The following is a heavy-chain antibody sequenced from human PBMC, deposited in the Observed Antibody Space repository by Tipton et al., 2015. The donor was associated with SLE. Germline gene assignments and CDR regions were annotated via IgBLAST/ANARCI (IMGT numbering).Heavy chain of an antibody. CDR1: GGSISSYY. V-gene: IGHV4-59*01. J-gene: IGHJ4*02. D-gene: IGHD2-21*01. CDR2: IDYSGST. CDR3: AAAYCGDDCYWGAC. Sequence: TLSLTCTVSGGSISSYYWSWIRQPPEKGLEWIGYIDYSGSTYYSPSLKSRVTMSVDTSKNQFSLKLNSVTAADTAVYYCAAAYCGDDCYWGACWGQGALVTVSS.